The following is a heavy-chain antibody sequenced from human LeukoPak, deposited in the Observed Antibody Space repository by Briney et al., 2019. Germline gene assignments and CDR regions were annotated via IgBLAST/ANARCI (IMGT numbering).Heavy chain of an antibody. CDR1: GYTFTSYG. D-gene: IGHD4-17*01. J-gene: IGHJ4*02. CDR2: ISPYNANT. Sequence: ASVKVSCKASGYTFTSYGISWVRQAPGQGLEWMAWISPYNANTNYAQKLQGRVTMTTDTSTSTAYMELRSLRSDDTAVYYCARDVNSITVTPTFDYWGQGTLVTVSS. V-gene: IGHV1-18*01. CDR3: ARDVNSITVTPTFDY.